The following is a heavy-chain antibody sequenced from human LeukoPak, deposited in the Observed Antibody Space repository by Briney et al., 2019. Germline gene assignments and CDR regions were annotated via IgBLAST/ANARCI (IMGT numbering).Heavy chain of an antibody. D-gene: IGHD5-24*01. J-gene: IGHJ4*02. CDR2: IYYSGST. V-gene: IGHV4-39*01. CDR3: ARIRRDGYKNAYYFDY. CDR1: GGSISSSSYY. Sequence: SETLSLTCTVSGGSISSSSYYWGWIRQPPGKGLEWTGSIYYSGSTYYNPSLKSRVTISVDTSKNQFSLKLSSVTAADTAVYYCARIRRDGYKNAYYFDYWGQGTLVTVSS.